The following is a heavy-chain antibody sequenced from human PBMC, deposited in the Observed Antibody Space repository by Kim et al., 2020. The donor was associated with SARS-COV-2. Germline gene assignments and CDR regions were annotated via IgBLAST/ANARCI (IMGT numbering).Heavy chain of an antibody. Sequence: ETIYAQKFQGRVTMTEDTSTDTAYMELSSLRSEDTAVYYCATDAWGSFDYWGQGTLVTVSS. V-gene: IGHV1-24*01. CDR3: ATDAWGSFDY. CDR2: ET. D-gene: IGHD3-16*01. J-gene: IGHJ4*02.